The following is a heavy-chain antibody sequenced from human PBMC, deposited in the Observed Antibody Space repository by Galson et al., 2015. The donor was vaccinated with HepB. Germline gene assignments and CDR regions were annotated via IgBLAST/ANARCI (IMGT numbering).Heavy chain of an antibody. D-gene: IGHD3-16*02. CDR1: GYTLTDFS. V-gene: IGHV1-24*01. J-gene: IGHJ6*02. Sequence: SVKVSCKASGYTLTDFSMHWVRQAPGKGLEWMGGFYPEDGETIYAQKFQGRVTMTEDTSTDTAYMELSSLRSEDTAVYYCATDQSGGVIDHYYYYGMDVWGQGTTVTVSS. CDR2: FYPEDGET. CDR3: ATDQSGGVIDHYYYYGMDV.